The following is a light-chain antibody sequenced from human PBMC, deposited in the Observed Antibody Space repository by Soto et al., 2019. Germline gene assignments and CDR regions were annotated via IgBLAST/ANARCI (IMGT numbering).Light chain of an antibody. Sequence: DIQMTQSPTTLSASVGDRVTITCRASQDIRNFVAWYQQKPGKAPKLLIYAASTLQSGVPSRFSGSGSGTDFTLTSNSLQPEYVATYSRQKYSSVPVFGPGTKVEIK. CDR2: AAS. J-gene: IGKJ3*01. CDR3: QKYSSVPV. V-gene: IGKV1-27*01. CDR1: QDIRNF.